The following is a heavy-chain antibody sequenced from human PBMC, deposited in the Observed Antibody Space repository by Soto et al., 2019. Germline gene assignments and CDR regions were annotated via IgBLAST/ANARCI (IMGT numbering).Heavy chain of an antibody. V-gene: IGHV3-7*05. D-gene: IGHD3-3*01. CDR3: ARDRSPYDFWSGYQPLDP. CDR2: IKQDGSEK. CDR1: GFTFSSYW. J-gene: IGHJ5*02. Sequence: EVQLVESGGGLVQPGGSLRLSCAASGFTFSSYWMSWVRQAPGKGLEWVANIKQDGSEKYYVDSVKGRFTISRDNAKNSLYLQMNSLRAEDTAVYYCARDRSPYDFWSGYQPLDPWGQGTLVTVSS.